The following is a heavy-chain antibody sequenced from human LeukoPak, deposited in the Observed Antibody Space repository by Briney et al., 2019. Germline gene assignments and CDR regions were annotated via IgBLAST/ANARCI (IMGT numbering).Heavy chain of an antibody. CDR1: GYSISSGYY. CDR3: ARITIFGVALDY. Sequence: SETLSLTCAVSGYSISSGYYWGWIRPPPGKGLEWIGSIYHSGSTYYNPSLKSRVTISVDTSKNQFSLKLSSVTAADTAVYYCARITIFGVALDYWGQGTLVTVSS. V-gene: IGHV4-38-2*01. D-gene: IGHD3-3*01. J-gene: IGHJ4*02. CDR2: IYHSGST.